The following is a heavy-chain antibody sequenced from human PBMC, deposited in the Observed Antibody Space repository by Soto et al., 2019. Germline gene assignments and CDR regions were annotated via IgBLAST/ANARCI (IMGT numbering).Heavy chain of an antibody. CDR3: ANDERMVSVTTIDH. Sequence: EVQLLESGGGLVQPGDSLRLSCAASGFTFSTYAMNWVRQAPGKGLEWVSFISGAGESTYYADSVKGRFTMSRDNYKKTVNLKLNSLRAGDTGIYNCANDERMVSVTTIDHWGQGTLVTVSS. CDR2: ISGAGEST. J-gene: IGHJ4*02. D-gene: IGHD4-17*01. V-gene: IGHV3-23*01. CDR1: GFTFSTYA.